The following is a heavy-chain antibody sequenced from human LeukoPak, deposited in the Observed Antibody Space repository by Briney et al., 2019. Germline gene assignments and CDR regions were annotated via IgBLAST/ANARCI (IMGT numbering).Heavy chain of an antibody. CDR2: IYSGGGT. V-gene: IGHV3-66*01. Sequence: GGSLRLSCAASGFTVSSNYMTWVRQAPGKGLEYVSVIYSGGGTYYADSVKGRFSISRDNSKSTLYLQMNSLRAEDTAVYYCARDGGSGTVGGAGADYYYGMDVWGQGTTVSVSS. D-gene: IGHD1-26*01. CDR1: GFTVSSNY. CDR3: ARDGGSGTVGGAGADYYYGMDV. J-gene: IGHJ6*02.